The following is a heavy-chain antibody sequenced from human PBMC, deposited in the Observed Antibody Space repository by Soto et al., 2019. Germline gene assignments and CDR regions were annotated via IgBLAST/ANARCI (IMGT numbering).Heavy chain of an antibody. D-gene: IGHD4-4*01. J-gene: IGHJ3*02. CDR2: ISYDGSNK. CDR3: ARGGPGTTVIDAFDI. CDR1: GFTFSSYA. Sequence: GGSLRLSCAASGFTFSSYAMHWVRQAPGKGLEWVAVISYDGSNKYYADSVKGRLTISRDNSKNTLYLQMNSLRAEDTAVYYCARGGPGTTVIDAFDIWGQGTMVTVSS. V-gene: IGHV3-30-3*01.